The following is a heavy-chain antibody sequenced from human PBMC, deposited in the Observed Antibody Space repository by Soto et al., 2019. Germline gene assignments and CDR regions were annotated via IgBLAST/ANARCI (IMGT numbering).Heavy chain of an antibody. Sequence: QVQLVESGGGVVQPGRSLRLSCAASGFTFSSYAIHWAPQAPGKGLEWVAVISSDGSNKYYADSVKGRFTTSRDNSKNTLYLQMNSLRAEDTAVYYCAREGGYSYGGYYFDYWCQGTLVTVSS. V-gene: IGHV3-30-3*01. CDR1: GFTFSSYA. CDR3: AREGGYSYGGYYFDY. CDR2: ISSDGSNK. J-gene: IGHJ4*02. D-gene: IGHD5-18*01.